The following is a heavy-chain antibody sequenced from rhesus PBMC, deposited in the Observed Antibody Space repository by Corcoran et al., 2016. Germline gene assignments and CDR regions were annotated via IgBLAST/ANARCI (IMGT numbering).Heavy chain of an antibody. CDR2: ISGSSGST. CDR3: AYGDWNFHFDY. J-gene: IGHJ4*01. CDR1: GGSVSSSNW. V-gene: IGHV4-65*01. Sequence: QVQLQESGPGLVKPSETLSLTCAVSGGSVSSSNWWSWIRQPPGKGLEWIVYISGSSGSTYYNPSLKSRVTISTDTSKNQFSLKLSSVTAADTAVYYCAYGDWNFHFDYWGQGVLVTVSA. D-gene: IGHD1-26*01.